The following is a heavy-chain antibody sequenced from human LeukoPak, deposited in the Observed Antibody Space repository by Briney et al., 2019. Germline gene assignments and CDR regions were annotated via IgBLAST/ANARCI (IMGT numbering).Heavy chain of an antibody. V-gene: IGHV3-30*18. Sequence: PGGSLRLSCAASGFTFSSYGMHWVRQAPGKGLEWVAVISYDGSNKYYADSVKGRFTISRDNSKNTLYLQMNSLRAEDTAVYYCAKEDSLWFGEETKQWLVGRSDYYYGMDVWGQGTTVTVSS. CDR1: GFTFSSYG. D-gene: IGHD3-10*01. CDR3: AKEDSLWFGEETKQWLVGRSDYYYGMDV. CDR2: ISYDGSNK. J-gene: IGHJ6*02.